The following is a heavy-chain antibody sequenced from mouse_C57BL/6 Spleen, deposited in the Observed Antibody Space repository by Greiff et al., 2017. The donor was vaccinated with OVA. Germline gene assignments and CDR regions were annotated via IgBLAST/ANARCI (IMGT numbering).Heavy chain of an antibody. Sequence: VQLKESGPELVKPGASVKISCKASGYSFTDYNMNWVKQSNGKSLEWIGVINPNYGTTSYNQKFKGKATLTVDQSSSTAYMQLNSLTSEDSAVYYCARWGYYGSSGYFDVWGTGTTVTVSS. CDR3: ARWGYYGSSGYFDV. V-gene: IGHV1-39*01. D-gene: IGHD1-1*01. CDR1: GYSFTDYN. J-gene: IGHJ1*03. CDR2: INPNYGTT.